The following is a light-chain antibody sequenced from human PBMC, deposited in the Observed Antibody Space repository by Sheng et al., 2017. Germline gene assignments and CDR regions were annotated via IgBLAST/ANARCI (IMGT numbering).Light chain of an antibody. Sequence: DILMTQSPSSLSASVGDRVSISCRASQSVGSYLNWYQQRPGKAPKLLIYAALTLEMESLQGSVALDLGQISLSPSPVCSLKILQFITVQQGYIVPSTFGQGTKLDI. J-gene: IGKJ2*01. CDR3: QQGYIVPST. CDR2: AAL. V-gene: IGKV1-39*01. CDR1: QSVGSY.